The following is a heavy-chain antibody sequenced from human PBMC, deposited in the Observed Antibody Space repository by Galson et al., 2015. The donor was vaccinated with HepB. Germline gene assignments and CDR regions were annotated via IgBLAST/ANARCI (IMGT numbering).Heavy chain of an antibody. CDR2: IKSKTDGGTT. D-gene: IGHD5-24*01. V-gene: IGHV3-15*01. CDR1: GFTFSNAW. CDR3: TTMRRDGYPIAYYFDY. Sequence: SLRLSCAASGFTFSNAWMSWVRQAPGKGLEWVGRIKSKTDGGTTDYAAPVKGRFTISRDDSKNTLYLQMNSLKTEDTAVYWCTTMRRDGYPIAYYFDYWGQGTLVTVSS. J-gene: IGHJ4*02.